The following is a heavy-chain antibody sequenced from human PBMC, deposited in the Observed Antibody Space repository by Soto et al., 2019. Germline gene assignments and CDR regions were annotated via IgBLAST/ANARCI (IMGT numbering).Heavy chain of an antibody. D-gene: IGHD3-22*01. V-gene: IGHV3-30*18. J-gene: IGHJ4*02. Sequence: GGSLRLPCAASGFTFGSYGMHWVRQAPGKGLEWVAVISYDGSNKYYADSVKGRFTISRDNSKNTLYLQMNSLRAEDTAVYYCAKDPNSSGFPGAYWGQGTLVTVSS. CDR1: GFTFGSYG. CDR2: ISYDGSNK. CDR3: AKDPNSSGFPGAY.